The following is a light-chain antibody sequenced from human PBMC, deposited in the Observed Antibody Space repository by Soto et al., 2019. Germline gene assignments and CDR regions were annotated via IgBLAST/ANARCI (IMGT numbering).Light chain of an antibody. CDR2: KAL. CDR3: EHYNSSPLT. CDR1: QSISSW. V-gene: IGKV1-5*03. J-gene: IGKJ4*01. Sequence: DIQMTQSPSTLSASVGDRVTITCRASQSISSWLAWYQQKPWKAPKLLIYKALSLESGVPSRFVGSGSWTEFTLTISSLQPDDFATYYCEHYNSSPLTFGGGTKVDIK.